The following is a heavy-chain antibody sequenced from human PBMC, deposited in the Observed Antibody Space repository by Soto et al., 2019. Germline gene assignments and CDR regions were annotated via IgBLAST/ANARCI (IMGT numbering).Heavy chain of an antibody. D-gene: IGHD6-13*01. CDR3: ASGYSSYYYYYGMDV. CDR1: GYSFTSYW. CDR2: IDPSDSYT. J-gene: IGHJ6*02. Sequence: PGESLKISCKGSGYSFTSYWISWVRQMPGKGLEWMGRIDPSDSYTNYSPSFQGHVTTSADKSISTAYLQWSSLKASDTAMYYCASGYSSYYYYYGMDVWGQGTTVTVSS. V-gene: IGHV5-10-1*01.